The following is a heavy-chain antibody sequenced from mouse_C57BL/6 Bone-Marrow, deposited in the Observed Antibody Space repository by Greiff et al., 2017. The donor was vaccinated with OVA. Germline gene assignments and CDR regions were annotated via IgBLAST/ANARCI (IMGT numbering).Heavy chain of an antibody. V-gene: IGHV1-55*01. Sequence: VQLQQPGAELVKPGASVKMSCKASGYTFTSYWITWVKQRPGQGLEWIGDIYPGSGSNNYNEKFKSKATLTVDTSSSTAYMQLSSLTSEDSAVYYCAREGASTWNFDYWGQGTTLTVSS. CDR3: AREGASTWNFDY. D-gene: IGHD2-1*01. CDR1: GYTFTSYW. J-gene: IGHJ2*01. CDR2: IYPGSGSN.